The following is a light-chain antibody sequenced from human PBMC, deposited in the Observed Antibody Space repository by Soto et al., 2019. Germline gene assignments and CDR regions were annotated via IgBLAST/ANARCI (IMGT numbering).Light chain of an antibody. V-gene: IGKV3-11*01. J-gene: IGKJ3*01. CDR3: QQRADWPT. CDR2: DAS. Sequence: EFVLTQSPATLSLSPGDRATLSCRASQSVSGYLAWYQIKPGQAPRLLIYDASNRVTGIPARFSGSGFGTDFTLTISSLEPEDFAVYHCQQRADWPTFGPGTRVDLK. CDR1: QSVSGY.